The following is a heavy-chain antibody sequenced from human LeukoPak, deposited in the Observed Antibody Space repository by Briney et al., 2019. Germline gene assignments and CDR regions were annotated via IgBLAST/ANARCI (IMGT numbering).Heavy chain of an antibody. D-gene: IGHD5-18*01. CDR2: ISWNSGSI. V-gene: IGHV3-9*01. CDR3: AKDMRVDTAMVTFGY. Sequence: GGSLRLSCAASGFTFSIYAMSWVRQAPGKGLEWVSGISWNSGSIGYADSVKGRFTISRDNAKNSLYLQMNSLRAEDTALYYCAKDMRVDTAMVTFGYWGQGTLVTVSS. J-gene: IGHJ4*02. CDR1: GFTFSIYA.